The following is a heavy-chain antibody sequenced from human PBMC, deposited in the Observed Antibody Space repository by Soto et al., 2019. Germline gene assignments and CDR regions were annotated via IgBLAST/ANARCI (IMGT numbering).Heavy chain of an antibody. Sequence: PGGSLRLSCAASGFPFSSYDMNWVRQPPGKGLEWISYLSSSGGTIYYADSVKGRFTISRDNAKNSLFLQMNSLRVEDTAVYYCARSPFLECNWAQGTLVTVSS. J-gene: IGHJ4*02. CDR2: LSSSGGTI. CDR3: ARSPFLECN. V-gene: IGHV3-48*03. CDR1: GFPFSSYD. D-gene: IGHD3-3*02.